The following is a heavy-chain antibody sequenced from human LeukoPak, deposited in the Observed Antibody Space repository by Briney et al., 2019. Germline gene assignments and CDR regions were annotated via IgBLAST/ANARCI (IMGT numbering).Heavy chain of an antibody. Sequence: SQTLSLTCTVSGGSISSSSYYWSWIRQPAGKGLEWIGRIYTSGSTNYNPSLKSRVTISVVTSKNQFSLKLSSVTAADTAVYYCASLYSSGWQVDYWGQGTLVTVSS. V-gene: IGHV4-61*02. D-gene: IGHD6-19*01. J-gene: IGHJ4*02. CDR2: IYTSGST. CDR1: GGSISSSSYY. CDR3: ASLYSSGWQVDY.